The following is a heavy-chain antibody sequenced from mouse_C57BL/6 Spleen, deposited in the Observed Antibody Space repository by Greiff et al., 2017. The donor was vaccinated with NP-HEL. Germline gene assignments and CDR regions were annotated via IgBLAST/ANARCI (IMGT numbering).Heavy chain of an antibody. V-gene: IGHV1-69*01. J-gene: IGHJ2*01. Sequence: QVQLQQPGAELVMPGASVKLSCKASGYTFTSYWMHWVKQRPGQGLEWIGEIDPSDSYTNYNQKFKGKSTLTVDKSSSTAYMQLGSLTSEDSAVYYCARGDYYGSSYFDYWGQGTTLTVSS. CDR1: GYTFTSYW. CDR3: ARGDYYGSSYFDY. CDR2: IDPSDSYT. D-gene: IGHD1-1*01.